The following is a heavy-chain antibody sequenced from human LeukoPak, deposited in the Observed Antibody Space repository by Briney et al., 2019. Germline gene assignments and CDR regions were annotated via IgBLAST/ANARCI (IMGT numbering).Heavy chain of an antibody. CDR1: GLILSRYC. D-gene: IGHD3-22*01. J-gene: IGHJ3*02. V-gene: IGHV3-53*04. CDR2: IYSGGST. Sequence: GVSLSLSCTAWGLILSRYCMSGVRQAPAKAPECVSVIYSGGSTYYPESVKGRFTISRHNSKNTLYLQMNSLRAEDTAVYYCARYYYDSSGTDAFDIWGQGTMVTVSS. CDR3: ARYYYDSSGTDAFDI.